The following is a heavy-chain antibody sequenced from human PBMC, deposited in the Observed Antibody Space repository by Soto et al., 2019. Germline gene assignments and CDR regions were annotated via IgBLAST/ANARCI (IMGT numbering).Heavy chain of an antibody. CDR3: AKDPYSGYDWDYYYGMDV. CDR2: ISGSGGST. J-gene: IGHJ6*02. D-gene: IGHD5-12*01. CDR1: GFTFSSYA. Sequence: QTGGSLRLSCAASGFTFSSYAMSWVRQAPGKGLEWVSAISGSGGSTYYADSVKGRFTISRDNSKNTLYLQMNSLRAEDTAVYYCAKDPYSGYDWDYYYGMDVWGQGTTVTVSS. V-gene: IGHV3-23*01.